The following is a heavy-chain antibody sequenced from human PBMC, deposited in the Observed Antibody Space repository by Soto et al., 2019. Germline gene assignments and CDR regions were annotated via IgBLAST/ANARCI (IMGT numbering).Heavy chain of an antibody. CDR3: AHSSGRSGDY. CDR2: LYWDDDK. J-gene: IGHJ4*02. D-gene: IGHD3-10*01. Sequence: QITLREAGPTLVKPTQTLTLTCTFSGFSLTTSGVGVGWIRQPPGKALEWLALLYWDDDKRYSPSLKSRLTITMDTSNNQVVLTMTNMDLVDTGTYFSAHSSGRSGDYWGQGTLVTVSS. V-gene: IGHV2-5*02. CDR1: GFSLTTSGVG.